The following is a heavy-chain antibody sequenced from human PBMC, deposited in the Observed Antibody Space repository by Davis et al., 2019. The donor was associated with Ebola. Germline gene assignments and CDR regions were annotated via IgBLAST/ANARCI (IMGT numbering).Heavy chain of an antibody. CDR1: GFTFSSYA. J-gene: IGHJ6*02. D-gene: IGHD3-3*01. CDR3: ARRYDFWSGYLTYYYYGMDV. Sequence: PGGSLRLSCAASGFTFSSYAMHWVRQAPGKGLEWVAVISYDGSNKYYADSVKGRFTISRDNSKNTLYLQMNSLRAEDTAVYYCARRYDFWSGYLTYYYYGMDVWGQGTTVTVSS. CDR2: ISYDGSNK. V-gene: IGHV3-30-3*01.